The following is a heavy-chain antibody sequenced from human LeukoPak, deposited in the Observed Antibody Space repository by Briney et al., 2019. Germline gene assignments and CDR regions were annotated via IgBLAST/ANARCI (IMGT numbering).Heavy chain of an antibody. D-gene: IGHD5-18*01. CDR2: ITGSVGST. V-gene: IGHV3-23*01. CDR1: GVAFSSYA. CDR3: AKGMSDTSMFAFDY. Sequence: PGGSLRLSCAASGVAFSSYAMSLVRQAPGKELEWVSAITGSVGSTSYADSVRGRFTISRDNSKNTLFLQMNSLRAEDTAVYYCAKGMSDTSMFAFDYWGQGTPVTVSS. J-gene: IGHJ4*02.